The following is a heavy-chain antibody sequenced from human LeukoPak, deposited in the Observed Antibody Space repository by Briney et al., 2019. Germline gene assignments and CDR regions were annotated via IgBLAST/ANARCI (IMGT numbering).Heavy chain of an antibody. Sequence: ASVTVSFKASGYTFTSYYMHWVRQAPGQGLEWMGIINPSGGSTSYAQKFQGRVTMTRCMFTSTVYMEMSSLRSEDTAVYYCARGEALDYWGQGTLVTVSS. J-gene: IGHJ4*02. CDR2: INPSGGST. D-gene: IGHD1-26*01. CDR3: ARGEALDY. CDR1: GYTFTSYY. V-gene: IGHV1-46*01.